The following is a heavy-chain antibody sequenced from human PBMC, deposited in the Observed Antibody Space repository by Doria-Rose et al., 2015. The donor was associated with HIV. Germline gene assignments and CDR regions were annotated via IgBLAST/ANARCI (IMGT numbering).Heavy chain of an antibody. Sequence: GYYWSWIRQSPVTVLEWIGEISHSGSSTYDPSLKSRVTISVDTSKNQFSLKLNSVTAADTAIYYCARGVGGTGAYDFWGQGTLVTVSP. CDR1: GYY. V-gene: IGHV4-34*01. CDR3: ARGVGGTGAYDF. D-gene: IGHD1-26*01. J-gene: IGHJ4*02. CDR2: ISHSGSS.